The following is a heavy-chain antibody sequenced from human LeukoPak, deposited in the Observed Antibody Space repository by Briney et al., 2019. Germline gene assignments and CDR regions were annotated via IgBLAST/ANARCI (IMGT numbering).Heavy chain of an antibody. D-gene: IGHD2-2*01. Sequence: SETLSLTCTVSGGSISSGDYYWSWIRQPAGKGLEWIGRTYTSGNTNCNPSLKGRVTISVDTSKNQFSLRLSSVTAADTAVYYCARDLIVVVPTASYYYYYYMDVWGKGTTVTVSS. J-gene: IGHJ6*03. CDR1: GGSISSGDYY. CDR2: TYTSGNT. V-gene: IGHV4-61*02. CDR3: ARDLIVVVPTASYYYYYYMDV.